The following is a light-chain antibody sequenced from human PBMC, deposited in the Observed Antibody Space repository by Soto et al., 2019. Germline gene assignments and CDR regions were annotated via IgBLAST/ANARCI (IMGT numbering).Light chain of an antibody. CDR1: QDSRND. J-gene: IGKJ2*01. V-gene: IGKV1-6*01. Sequence: AIPMTQSPSSLSASVGDRVTITCRASQDSRNDLGWYQQKPGKAPKLLIYAASRLQSGVPSRFSGSESGTAFTLTISSLQPEDFATYYCLQGYISPYTFGQGTKLEIK. CDR2: AAS. CDR3: LQGYISPYT.